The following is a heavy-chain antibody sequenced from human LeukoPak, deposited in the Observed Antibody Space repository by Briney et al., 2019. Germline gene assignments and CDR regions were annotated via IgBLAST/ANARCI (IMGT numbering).Heavy chain of an antibody. D-gene: IGHD3-22*01. Sequence: GALRLSCAASGFTFSSYGMHWVRQAPGKGLEWVAVISYDGSNKYYADSVKGRFTISRDNSKNTLYLQMNSLRAEDTAVYYCAPTPSYYYDSSGYYWGQGTLVTVSS. CDR3: APTPSYYYDSSGYY. CDR1: GFTFSSYG. J-gene: IGHJ4*02. V-gene: IGHV3-30*03. CDR2: ISYDGSNK.